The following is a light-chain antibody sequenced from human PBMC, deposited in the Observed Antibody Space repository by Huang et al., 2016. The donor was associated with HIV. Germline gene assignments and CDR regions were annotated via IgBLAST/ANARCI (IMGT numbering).Light chain of an antibody. V-gene: IGKV3-15*01. CDR1: ESVGRT. Sequence: ETVMTQSPATLSVSPGERVTLSCRASESVGRTLAWYQQKPGQVPRLLIYGASTRATGIPARFSGRGAGTEFTLTISSLQSEDFAVYYCQQYNNWPPVTFGQGTRLEIK. J-gene: IGKJ5*01. CDR2: GAS. CDR3: QQYNNWPPVT.